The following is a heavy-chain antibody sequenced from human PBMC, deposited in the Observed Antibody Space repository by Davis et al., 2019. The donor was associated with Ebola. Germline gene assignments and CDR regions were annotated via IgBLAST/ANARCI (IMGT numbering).Heavy chain of an antibody. CDR2: ISSSSSYI. CDR1: GFTFSSYS. J-gene: IGHJ6*02. Sequence: GGSLRLSCAASGFTFSSYSMNWVRQAPGKGLEWVSSISSSSSYIYYADSVKGRFTISRDNAKNSLYLQMNSLRAEDTAVYYCAREGTMVRGVLYYYYGMDVWGQGTTVTVSS. V-gene: IGHV3-21*01. D-gene: IGHD3-10*01. CDR3: AREGTMVRGVLYYYYGMDV.